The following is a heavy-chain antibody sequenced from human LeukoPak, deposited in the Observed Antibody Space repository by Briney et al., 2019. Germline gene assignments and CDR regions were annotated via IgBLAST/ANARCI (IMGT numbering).Heavy chain of an antibody. V-gene: IGHV3-74*01. CDR3: AGSPTYYYDSSGFRYFDY. CDR1: GFTFSSYW. CDR2: INSEGSST. Sequence: GGSLRLSCVASGFTFSSYWMHWVRQVPGKGLVWVSRINSEGSSTTYADSVKGRFTVSRHNSKNTLYLQMNSLRAEDTAVYYCAGSPTYYYDSSGFRYFDYWGQGTLVTVSS. D-gene: IGHD3-22*01. J-gene: IGHJ4*02.